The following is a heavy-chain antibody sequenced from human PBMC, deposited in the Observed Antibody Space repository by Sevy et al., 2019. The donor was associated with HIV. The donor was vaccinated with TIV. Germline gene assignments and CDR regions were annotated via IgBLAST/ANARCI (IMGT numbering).Heavy chain of an antibody. V-gene: IGHV3-74*01. CDR3: ARESLGFGEFNNWFDP. CDR2: INSDGSST. J-gene: IGHJ5*02. CDR1: GFTFSSYW. Sequence: GGSLRLSCAASGFTFSSYWMHWVRQAPGKGLVWVSRINSDGSSTSYADSVKGRFTISRDNAKNMLYLQMNSLRAEDTAVYYCARESLGFGEFNNWFDPWGQGTLVTVSS. D-gene: IGHD3-10*01.